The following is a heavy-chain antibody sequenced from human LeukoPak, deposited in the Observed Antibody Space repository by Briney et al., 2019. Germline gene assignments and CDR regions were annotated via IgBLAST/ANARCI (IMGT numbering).Heavy chain of an antibody. CDR2: ISDSAYST. D-gene: IGHD2-21*01. V-gene: IGHV3-23*01. CDR3: AKVSGDSAYYYYYMDV. J-gene: IGHJ6*03. Sequence: GGSLRLSCAASGFTFSSYAMSWVRQAPGKGLEWVSAISDSAYSTFYADSVKGRFTVSRDDSQNTLYLQMNSLRAEDTAVYYCAKVSGDSAYYYYYMDVWGKGTTVTVSS. CDR1: GFTFSSYA.